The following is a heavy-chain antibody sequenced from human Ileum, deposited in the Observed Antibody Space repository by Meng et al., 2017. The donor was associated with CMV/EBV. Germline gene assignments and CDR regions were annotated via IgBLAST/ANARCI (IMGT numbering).Heavy chain of an antibody. CDR1: GFMFSNYA. CDR3: AKGRTLGRSPSDY. V-gene: IGHV3-23*01. CDR2: IESGSGT. Sequence: LTCAASGFMFSNYAMTWVRQAPGKGLEWVSSIESGSGTYYADPVKGRLAISRDNSNNTLYLQKSTLRTEDTAVYYCAKGRTLGRSPSDYWGQGTLVTVSS. D-gene: IGHD3-16*01. J-gene: IGHJ4*02.